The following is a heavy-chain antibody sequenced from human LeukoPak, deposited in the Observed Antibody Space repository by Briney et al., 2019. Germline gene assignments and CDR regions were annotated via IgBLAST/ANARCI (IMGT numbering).Heavy chain of an antibody. CDR2: ITDSGSTI. CDR1: GFTFSTYE. CDR3: ARGEVVTASLPDYFYYYMDV. J-gene: IGHJ6*03. Sequence: GGSLRLSCAASGFTFSTYEMNWVRQAPGKGLEWVSYITDSGSTIYYADSVKGRFTISRENAKNSLFLQMNSLRAEDTAVYYCARGEVVTASLPDYFYYYMDVWGKGTTVTISS. D-gene: IGHD2-21*02. V-gene: IGHV3-48*03.